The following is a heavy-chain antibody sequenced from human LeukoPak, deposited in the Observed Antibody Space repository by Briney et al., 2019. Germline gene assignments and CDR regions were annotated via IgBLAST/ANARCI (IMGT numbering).Heavy chain of an antibody. CDR1: GGTFSSYA. CDR3: ARGVVGATTGAYSFDY. J-gene: IGHJ4*02. CDR2: IIPISGTA. Sequence: SVKVSCKASGGTFSSYAISWVRQAPGQGLEWMGGIIPISGTANYAQKFQGRVTIIADESTSTAYMELSSLRSEDTAVYYCARGVVGATTGAYSFDYWGRGTLVTVSS. D-gene: IGHD1-26*01. V-gene: IGHV1-69*13.